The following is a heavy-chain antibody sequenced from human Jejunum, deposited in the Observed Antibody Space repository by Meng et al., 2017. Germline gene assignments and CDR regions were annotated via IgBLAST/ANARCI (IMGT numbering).Heavy chain of an antibody. CDR3: AKDGQWPDRLDY. Sequence: QVQLVESGGGVVQPGGSLRLSCAASGFTFSSYYMHWVRQAPGKGLEWVAVILYDGSKTYYADAVKGRFTISRDNSKNTLYLQMNSLRPEDTAVYYCAKDGQWPDRLDYWGLGTLDTVSS. V-gene: IGHV3-30*18. J-gene: IGHJ4*02. CDR1: GFTFSSYY. D-gene: IGHD6-19*01. CDR2: ILYDGSKT.